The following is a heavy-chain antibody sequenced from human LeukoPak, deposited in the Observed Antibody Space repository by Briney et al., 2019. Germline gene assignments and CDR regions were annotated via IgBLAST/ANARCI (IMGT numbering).Heavy chain of an antibody. CDR2: INHGGST. J-gene: IGHJ4*02. V-gene: IGHV4-34*01. Sequence: SETLSLTCAVYGGSFSGYYWSWIRQPPGKGLEWIGEINHGGSTNYNPSLKSRLTISVDTSKYQFSLKLSSVTAADTAVYYCAREGVYYDILAAYYRPYYFDFWGQGTLVTVYS. CDR1: GGSFSGYY. CDR3: AREGVYYDILAAYYRPYYFDF. D-gene: IGHD3-9*01.